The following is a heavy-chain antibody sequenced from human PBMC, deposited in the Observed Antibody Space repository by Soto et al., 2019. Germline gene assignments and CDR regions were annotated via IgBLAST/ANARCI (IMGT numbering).Heavy chain of an antibody. CDR3: ARDSYRPSFWSGISPGKYYGMDV. CDR1: GFTFSSYA. CDR2: ISYDGSNK. Sequence: VGSLRLSCAASGFTFSSYATHWVRQAPGKGLEWVAVISYDGSNKYYADSVKGRFTISRDNSKNTLYLQMNSLRAEDTAVYYCARDSYRPSFWSGISPGKYYGMDVWGQGTTVTVSS. J-gene: IGHJ6*02. V-gene: IGHV3-30-3*01. D-gene: IGHD3-3*01.